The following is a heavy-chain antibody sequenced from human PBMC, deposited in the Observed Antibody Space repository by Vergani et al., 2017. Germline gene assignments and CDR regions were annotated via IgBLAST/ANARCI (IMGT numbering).Heavy chain of an antibody. CDR1: GGSISSGSYY. CDR3: ASGHYDFWSGYYEYSFFDY. D-gene: IGHD3-3*01. Sequence: QVQLQESGPGLVKPSQTLSLTCTVSGGSISSGSYYWSWIRQPAGKGLEWIGRIYTSGSTNYNPSLKSRVTISVDTSKNQFALKLSSVTAADTAVYYCASGHYDFWSGYYEYSFFDYWGQGTLVTVSS. V-gene: IGHV4-61*02. CDR2: IYTSGST. J-gene: IGHJ4*02.